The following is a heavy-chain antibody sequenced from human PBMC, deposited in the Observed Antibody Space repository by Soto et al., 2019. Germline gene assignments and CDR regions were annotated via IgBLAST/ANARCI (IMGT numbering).Heavy chain of an antibody. CDR2: IIPIFGTA. CDR1: GGTFSSYA. D-gene: IGHD2-2*01. J-gene: IGHJ6*02. CDR3: AHPGYQLLTIDYYYYGMDV. Sequence: QVQLVQSGAEVKKPGSSVKVSCKASGGTFSSYAISWVRQAPGQGLEWMGGIIPIFGTANYAQKFQSRVTITADESTSTAYMELSSLRSEDTAVYYCAHPGYQLLTIDYYYYGMDVWGQGTTVTVSS. V-gene: IGHV1-69*01.